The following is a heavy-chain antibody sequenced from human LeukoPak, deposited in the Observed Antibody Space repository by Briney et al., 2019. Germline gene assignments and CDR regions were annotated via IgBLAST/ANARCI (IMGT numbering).Heavy chain of an antibody. CDR3: ARENSGFDN. CDR1: GFTFSSYA. D-gene: IGHD6-19*01. V-gene: IGHV3-21*01. Sequence: GGSLRLSCAASGFTFSSYAMSWVRQAPGKGLEWVSSISSSSSYIYYADSVKGRFTISRDNAKNMLYLQMNSLRVEDTAVYYCARENSGFDNWGQGTLVAVSS. CDR2: ISSSSSYI. J-gene: IGHJ4*02.